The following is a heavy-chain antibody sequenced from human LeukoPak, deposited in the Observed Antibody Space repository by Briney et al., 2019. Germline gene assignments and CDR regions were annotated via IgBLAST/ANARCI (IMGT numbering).Heavy chain of an antibody. Sequence: SETLSLTCTVSGGSISSSNYYWGWIRQPPGKGLEWIGNIYYSGSTYYNPSLKSRVTISVDTSKNQFSLKLSSVTAADTAVYYCARHRGSSWYYPPYNWFDPWGQGTLVTVSS. D-gene: IGHD6-13*01. CDR1: GGSISSSNYY. CDR2: IYYSGST. V-gene: IGHV4-39*01. CDR3: ARHRGSSWYYPPYNWFDP. J-gene: IGHJ5*02.